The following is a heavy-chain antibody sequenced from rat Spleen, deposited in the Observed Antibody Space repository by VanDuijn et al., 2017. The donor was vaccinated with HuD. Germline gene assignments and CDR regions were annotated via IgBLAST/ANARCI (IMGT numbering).Heavy chain of an antibody. D-gene: IGHD1-4*01. CDR2: ISPSGGIT. J-gene: IGHJ2*01. Sequence: EVQLVESGGGLVQPGRSLKLSCAASGFTFSDYAMAWVRQSPKKGLEWVATISPSGGITDYRDSVKGRFAISRDTAKSTRYLQMGSLGSEDTATYYCATAGTRVSRFAYWGQGVMVTVSS. CDR3: ATAGTRVSRFAY. CDR1: GFTFSDYA. V-gene: IGHV5-19*01.